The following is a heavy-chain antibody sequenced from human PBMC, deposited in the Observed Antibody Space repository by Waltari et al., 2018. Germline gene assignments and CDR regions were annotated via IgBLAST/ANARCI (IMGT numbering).Heavy chain of an antibody. V-gene: IGHV1-69*01. CDR1: GGTFSSYA. D-gene: IGHD2-2*02. Sequence: QVQLVQSGAEVKKPRSSVKVSCKASGGTFSSYAISWVRQAPGQGLEWMGGIIPIFGTANYAQKFQGRVTITADESTSTAYMELSSLRSEDTAVYYCARGSVHCSSTSCYTDYYYYGMDVWGQGTTVTVSS. J-gene: IGHJ6*02. CDR3: ARGSVHCSSTSCYTDYYYYGMDV. CDR2: IIPIFGTA.